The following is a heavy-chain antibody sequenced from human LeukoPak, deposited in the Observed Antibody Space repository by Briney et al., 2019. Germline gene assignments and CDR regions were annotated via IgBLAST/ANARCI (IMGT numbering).Heavy chain of an antibody. D-gene: IGHD6-6*01. J-gene: IGHJ4*02. CDR3: ARRAARPYYFDN. CDR2: ISTYNGKT. CDR1: GYTFTRYG. Sequence: GASVKVSCKASGYTFTRYGVSWVRQAPGQGLEWMGWISTYNGKTNYAQKLQGRVTMITDTSASIAYMELRSLTSDDTAVYYCARRAARPYYFDNWGQGTLVTVSS. V-gene: IGHV1-18*01.